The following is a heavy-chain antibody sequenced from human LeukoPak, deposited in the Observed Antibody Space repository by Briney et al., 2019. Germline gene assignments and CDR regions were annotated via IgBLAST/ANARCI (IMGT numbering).Heavy chain of an antibody. J-gene: IGHJ4*02. CDR3: AKDGRWLQLEYYFDY. V-gene: IGHV3-30*04. D-gene: IGHD5-24*01. CDR1: GFTFSSYA. Sequence: GGSLRLSCAASGFTFSSYAMHWVRQAPGKGLEWVTVISYDGSNKYYADSVKGRFTISRDNSKNTLYLQMNSLRAEDTAFYYCAKDGRWLQLEYYFDYWGQGTLVTVSS. CDR2: ISYDGSNK.